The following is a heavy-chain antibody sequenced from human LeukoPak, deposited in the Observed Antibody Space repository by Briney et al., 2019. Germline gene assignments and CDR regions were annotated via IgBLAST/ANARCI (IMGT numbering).Heavy chain of an antibody. CDR3: AREREGYYFDY. CDR1: GFTVSSNY. CDR2: IYSGGST. J-gene: IGHJ4*02. V-gene: IGHV3-53*01. Sequence: PGGSLRLSCAASGFTVSSNYMSSVRQAPGKGLEWVSVIYSGGSTYYADSVKGRFTISRDNSKNTLYLQMNSLRAEDTAVYYCAREREGYYFDYWGQGTLVTVSS. D-gene: IGHD1-26*01.